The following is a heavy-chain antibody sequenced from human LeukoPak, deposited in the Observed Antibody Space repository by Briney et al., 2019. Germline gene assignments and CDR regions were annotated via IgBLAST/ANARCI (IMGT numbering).Heavy chain of an antibody. J-gene: IGHJ4*02. CDR1: GFTFSSYA. CDR2: IKSKTDGGTT. Sequence: GGSLRLSCAASGFTFSSYAMSWVRQAPGKGLAWVGRIKSKTDGGTTDYAAPVKGRFTISRDDSKNTLYLQMNSLKTEDTAVYYCTTDEYYYDSSGYYYWGQGTLVTVSS. V-gene: IGHV3-15*01. D-gene: IGHD3-22*01. CDR3: TTDEYYYDSSGYYY.